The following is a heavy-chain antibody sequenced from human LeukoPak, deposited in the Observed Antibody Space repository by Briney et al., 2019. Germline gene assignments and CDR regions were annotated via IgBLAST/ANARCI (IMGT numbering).Heavy chain of an antibody. D-gene: IGHD2-2*01. CDR2: IYYSGST. CDR1: GGSISSYY. CDR3: ARVADCSSTSCFNWFDP. Sequence: SETLSLTCTVSGGSISSYYWSWIRQPPGKGLEWIGYIYYSGSTNYNPSLKSRVTISVDTSKNQFSLKLSSVTAADTAVYYCARVADCSSTSCFNWFDPWGQGTLVTVSS. V-gene: IGHV4-59*01. J-gene: IGHJ5*02.